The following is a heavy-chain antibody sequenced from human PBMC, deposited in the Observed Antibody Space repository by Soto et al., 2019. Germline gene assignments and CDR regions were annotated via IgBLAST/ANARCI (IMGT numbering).Heavy chain of an antibody. CDR3: ARGRIYREEVFGVAIERGGWLDP. V-gene: IGHV4-34*01. CDR1: VGSFSAYY. Sequence: SETLSLTCAVYVGSFSAYYWSWIRQPPGKGLEWIGEIHHSGSTNYNPSLKSRVTISLDASKNQFSLKLGSVTAADTAVYYCARGRIYREEVFGVAIERGGWLDPWGQGTLVTVSS. D-gene: IGHD3-3*01. CDR2: IHHSGST. J-gene: IGHJ5*02.